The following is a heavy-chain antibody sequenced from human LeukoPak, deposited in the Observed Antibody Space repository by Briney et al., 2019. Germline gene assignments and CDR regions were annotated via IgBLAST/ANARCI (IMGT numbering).Heavy chain of an antibody. V-gene: IGHV1-69*04. Sequence: SVKVSCKASGGTFSSYAISWVRQAPGQGLEWMGRIIPILGIANYAQKFQGRVTTTADKSTSTAYMELRSLRSDDTAVYYCARVHDDSSGYYYSWFDPWGQGTLVTVSS. CDR1: GGTFSSYA. D-gene: IGHD3-22*01. J-gene: IGHJ5*02. CDR3: ARVHDDSSGYYYSWFDP. CDR2: IIPILGIA.